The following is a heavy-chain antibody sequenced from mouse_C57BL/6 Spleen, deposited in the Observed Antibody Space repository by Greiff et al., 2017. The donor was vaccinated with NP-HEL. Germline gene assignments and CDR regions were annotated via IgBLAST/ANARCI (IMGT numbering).Heavy chain of an antibody. D-gene: IGHD3-2*02. CDR2: ISYDGSN. V-gene: IGHV3-6*01. Sequence: ESGPGLVKPSQSLSLTCSVTGYSITSGYYWNWIRQFPGNKLEWMGYISYDGSNNYNPSLKNRISITRDTSKNQFFLKLNSVTTEDTATYYCARGGSSGLDYWGQGTTLTVSS. CDR3: ARGGSSGLDY. J-gene: IGHJ2*01. CDR1: GYSITSGYY.